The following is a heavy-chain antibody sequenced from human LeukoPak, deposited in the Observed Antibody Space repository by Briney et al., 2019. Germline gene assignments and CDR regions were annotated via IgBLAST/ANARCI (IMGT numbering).Heavy chain of an antibody. D-gene: IGHD3-9*01. CDR2: ISAYNGNT. CDR1: GYTFTSYG. J-gene: IGHJ6*03. Sequence: ASVKVSCKASGYTFTSYGISWVRQAPGQGLEWMGWISAYNGNTNYAQKLQGRVTMTTDTSTSTAYMELRSPRSDDTAVYYCARDIQMGDILTGYISYYYYYMDVWGKGTTATVSS. CDR3: ARDIQMGDILTGYISYYYYYMDV. V-gene: IGHV1-18*01.